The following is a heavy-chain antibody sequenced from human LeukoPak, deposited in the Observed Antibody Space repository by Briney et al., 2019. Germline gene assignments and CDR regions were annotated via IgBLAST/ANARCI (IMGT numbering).Heavy chain of an antibody. V-gene: IGHV3-48*01. D-gene: IGHD2-21*01. CDR2: ISSSSTTI. J-gene: IGHJ3*02. CDR3: ARGGSGDIFDI. CDR1: GFTFSSHS. Sequence: GGSLRLSCAASGFTFSSHSMNWVRQAPGKGLEWVSDISSSSTTIYYADSVKGRFTISRDNAKNSLYLQMNSLRAEDTAVYYCARGGSGDIFDIWGQGTMVTVSS.